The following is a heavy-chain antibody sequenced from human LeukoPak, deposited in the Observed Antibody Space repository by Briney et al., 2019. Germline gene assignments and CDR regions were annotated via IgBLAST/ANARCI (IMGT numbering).Heavy chain of an antibody. J-gene: IGHJ4*02. Sequence: GASVKVSCKASGYTFTGYYMHWVRQAPGQGLEWMGWINPNSGGTNYAQKFQGRVTMTRDTSISTAYMELSRLRSDDTAVYYCARALITMVRGVPDSFDYWGQGTLVTVSS. CDR1: GYTFTGYY. V-gene: IGHV1-2*02. D-gene: IGHD3-10*01. CDR2: INPNSGGT. CDR3: ARALITMVRGVPDSFDY.